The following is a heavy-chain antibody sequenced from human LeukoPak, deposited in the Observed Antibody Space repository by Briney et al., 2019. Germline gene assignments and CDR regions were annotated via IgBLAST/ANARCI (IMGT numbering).Heavy chain of an antibody. D-gene: IGHD6-13*01. CDR3: ARDPAAAGTGGDY. Sequence: ASVKVSCKASGYTFTGYYMHWVRQAPGQGLEWMGWINPNSGGTNYAQKFQGRVTMTRDTSISTAYMELSRLRSDDTAVYYCARDPAAAGTGGDYWGRGTLVTVSS. CDR2: INPNSGGT. J-gene: IGHJ4*02. V-gene: IGHV1-2*02. CDR1: GYTFTGYY.